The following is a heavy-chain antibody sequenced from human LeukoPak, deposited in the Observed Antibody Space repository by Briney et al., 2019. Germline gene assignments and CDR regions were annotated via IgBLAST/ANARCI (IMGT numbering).Heavy chain of an antibody. D-gene: IGHD7-27*01. CDR1: GFTFGTYG. CDR2: ITGSSTWT. CDR3: ARELVSLGTGYFDL. Sequence: GGSLRLSCEASGFTFGTYGMTWVRQAPGKGLEWVSGITGSSTWTYYADSVRGRFTISRDNSKSTLHLQMNNLTADDTAIYFCARELVSLGTGYFDLWGRGTLVTASS. V-gene: IGHV3-23*01. J-gene: IGHJ2*01.